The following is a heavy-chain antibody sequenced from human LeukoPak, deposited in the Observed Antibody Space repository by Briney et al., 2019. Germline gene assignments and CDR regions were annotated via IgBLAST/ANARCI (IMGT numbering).Heavy chain of an antibody. CDR1: GFTFSSYD. V-gene: IGHV3-48*03. D-gene: IGHD2/OR15-2a*01. Sequence: LAGGSLRLSCAASGFTFSSYDMNWVRQAPGKGLEWVSYISSSGTTKYYADSVKGRFTLSRDNAKKSLSLQMNSLRAEDTAIYYCARSNRDAFDMWGQGTVVTVSS. J-gene: IGHJ3*02. CDR3: ARSNRDAFDM. CDR2: ISSSGTTK.